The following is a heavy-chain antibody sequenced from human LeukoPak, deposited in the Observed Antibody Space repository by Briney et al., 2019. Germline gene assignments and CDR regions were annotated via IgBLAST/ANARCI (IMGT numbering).Heavy chain of an antibody. J-gene: IGHJ5*02. Sequence: PSETLSLTCAVSGYSISSGYYWGWIRQPPGKGLEWIGSIYHSGSTYYNPSLKSRVTISVDTSKNQFSLKLSSVTAADTAVYYCAREDRITMVRGVINWFDPWGQGTLVTVSS. V-gene: IGHV4-38-2*01. CDR1: GYSISSGYY. CDR2: IYHSGST. D-gene: IGHD3-10*01. CDR3: AREDRITMVRGVINWFDP.